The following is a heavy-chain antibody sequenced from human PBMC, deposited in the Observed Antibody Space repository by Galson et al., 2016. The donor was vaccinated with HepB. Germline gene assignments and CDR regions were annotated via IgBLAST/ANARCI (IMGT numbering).Heavy chain of an antibody. J-gene: IGHJ4*02. CDR1: GFIFSSYW. CDR3: VSERPGVSSYGSVDY. CDR2: INSDGSST. D-gene: IGHD5-18*01. V-gene: IGHV3-74*01. Sequence: SLRLSCAASGFIFSSYWLHWVRQAPGEGLVWVSRINSDGSSTRYAASVKGRFTISRDNSKNSLYLQMNRLRAEDTALYYCVSERPGVSSYGSVDYWGQGTLVTVSS.